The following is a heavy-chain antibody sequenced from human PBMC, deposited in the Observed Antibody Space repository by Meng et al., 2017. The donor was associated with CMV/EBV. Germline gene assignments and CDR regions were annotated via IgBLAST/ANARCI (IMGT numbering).Heavy chain of an antibody. D-gene: IGHD2-21*01. CDR3: ARGSYYRYVIDY. V-gene: IGHV4-4*07. CDR2: IYTSGST. Sequence: QGQLKQTGPGRRKPSETRSLTSTVSGRSITSYYWSWIRQPAGKGLEWIGRIYTSGSTNYNPSLKSRVTMSVDTSKNQFSLKLSSVTAADTAVYYCARGSYYRYVIDYWGQGTLVTVSS. J-gene: IGHJ4*02. CDR1: GRSITSYY.